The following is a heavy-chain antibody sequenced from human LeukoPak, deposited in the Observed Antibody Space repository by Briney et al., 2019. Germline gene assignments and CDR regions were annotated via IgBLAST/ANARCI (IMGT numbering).Heavy chain of an antibody. CDR1: GFTVSSNY. Sequence: GGSLRLSCAASGFTVSSNYMSWVRQAPGKGLEWVSVIYSGGSTYYADSVKGRFTISRDNSKNTLYLQMNSLRAEDTAVYYCATTDLIAAAGMGGFDYWGQGTLVTVSS. D-gene: IGHD6-13*01. CDR2: IYSGGST. V-gene: IGHV3-53*05. CDR3: ATTDLIAAAGMGGFDY. J-gene: IGHJ4*02.